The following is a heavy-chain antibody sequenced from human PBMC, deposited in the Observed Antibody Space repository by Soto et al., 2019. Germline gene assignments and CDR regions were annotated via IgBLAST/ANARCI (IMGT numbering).Heavy chain of an antibody. CDR1: GYTFTSYG. J-gene: IGHJ3*02. Sequence: QVQLVQSGAEVKKPGASVKVSCKASGYTFTSYGISWVRQAPGQGLEWMGWISAYNGNTNYAQKLQGRVTMTTDTSTSTAYMELRSLRSDDTAAYYCARDIVVVVAVTLDAFDIWGQGTMVTVSS. CDR3: ARDIVVVVAVTLDAFDI. CDR2: ISAYNGNT. V-gene: IGHV1-18*04. D-gene: IGHD2-15*01.